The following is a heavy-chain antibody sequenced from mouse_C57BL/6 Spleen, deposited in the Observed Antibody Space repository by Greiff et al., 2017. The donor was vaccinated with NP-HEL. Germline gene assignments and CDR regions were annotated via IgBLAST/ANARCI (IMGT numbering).Heavy chain of an antibody. J-gene: IGHJ2*01. V-gene: IGHV1-82*01. CDR1: GYAFSSSW. CDR2: IYPGDGDT. Sequence: VQLQQSGPELVKPGASVKISCKASGYAFSSSWMNWVKQRPGQGLEWIGRIYPGDGDTNYNGKFKGKATLTADKSSSTAYMQLCSLTSEDSAVYFCASDPEYWGQGATLSVSS. CDR3: ASDPEY. D-gene: IGHD3-1*01.